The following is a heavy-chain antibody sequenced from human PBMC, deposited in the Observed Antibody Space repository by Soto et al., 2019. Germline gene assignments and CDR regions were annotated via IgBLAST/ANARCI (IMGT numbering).Heavy chain of an antibody. D-gene: IGHD6-19*01. CDR1: GFTFSSYG. Sequence: HPGGSLRLSCAASGFTFSSYGMHWVRQAPGKGLEWVAVISYDGSNKYYADSVKGRFTISRDNSKNTLYLQMNSLRAEDTAVYYCAKDSSGWPPYYYYGMDVWGQGTTVTVSS. CDR3: AKDSSGWPPYYYYGMDV. CDR2: ISYDGSNK. J-gene: IGHJ6*02. V-gene: IGHV3-30*18.